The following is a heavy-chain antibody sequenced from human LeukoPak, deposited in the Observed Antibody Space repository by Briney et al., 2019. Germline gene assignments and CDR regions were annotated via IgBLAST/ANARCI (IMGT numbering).Heavy chain of an antibody. J-gene: IGHJ6*03. CDR2: IKHDGSEK. CDR3: ASHPYYDFWSGPNNYYYYMDV. Sequence: GGSLRLFCAASGFTFSSYWMSWVRQAPGKGLEWVANIKHDGSEKYCVDSVKGRFTISRDNAKNSLYVQMNSMRAEDTAVYYCASHPYYDFWSGPNNYYYYMDVWGKGTTVTVSS. V-gene: IGHV3-7*01. CDR1: GFTFSSYW. D-gene: IGHD3-3*01.